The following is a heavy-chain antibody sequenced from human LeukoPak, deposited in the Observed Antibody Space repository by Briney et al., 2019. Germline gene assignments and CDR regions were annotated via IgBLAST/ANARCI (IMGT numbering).Heavy chain of an antibody. Sequence: SQTLSLTCTVSGGSISSYYWSWIRQPPGKGLEWIGYIYYSGSTNYNPSLKSRVTISVDTSKNQFSLKLSSVTAADTAVYYCARVQTPGYCSGGSCYPDYYYYMDVWGKGTTVTVSS. J-gene: IGHJ6*03. V-gene: IGHV4-59*01. CDR2: IYYSGST. CDR3: ARVQTPGYCSGGSCYPDYYYYMDV. D-gene: IGHD2-15*01. CDR1: GGSISSYY.